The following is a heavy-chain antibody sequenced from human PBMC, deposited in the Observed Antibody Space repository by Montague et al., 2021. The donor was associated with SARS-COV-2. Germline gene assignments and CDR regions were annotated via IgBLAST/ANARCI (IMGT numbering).Heavy chain of an antibody. Sequence: SETLSLTCTVSGGSISSSSYYWGWIRQPPGKGLEWIGSIYYSGSTYYNPSLKSRVTISVDTSKNQFSLKLSSVTAADTAVYYCARVISRQNNIVVVGLYYFDYWGQGTLVTASS. CDR3: ARVISRQNNIVVVGLYYFDY. V-gene: IGHV4-39*07. J-gene: IGHJ4*02. CDR1: GGSISSSSYY. CDR2: IYYSGST. D-gene: IGHD2-15*01.